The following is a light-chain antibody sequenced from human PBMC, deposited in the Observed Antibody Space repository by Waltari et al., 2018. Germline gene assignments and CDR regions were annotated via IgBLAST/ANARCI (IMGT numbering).Light chain of an antibody. V-gene: IGKV3D-15*01. CDR3: QQSINWPRT. Sequence: EIVMTQSPATLSLSPGERATLSCRASQSVSSSLAWYQQKPGQAPRLLIYGASSRATGIPDRFSGSGSGTEFTLIISSLEPEDVAVYYCQQSINWPRTFGQGTKVEIK. J-gene: IGKJ1*01. CDR2: GAS. CDR1: QSVSSS.